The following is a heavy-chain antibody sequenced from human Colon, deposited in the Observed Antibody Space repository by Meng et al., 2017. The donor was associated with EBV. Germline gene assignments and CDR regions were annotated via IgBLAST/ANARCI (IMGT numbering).Heavy chain of an antibody. CDR1: GGSFSGYY. CDR2: INHSGST. D-gene: IGHD1-26*01. CDR3: ARGPGGSYYLYYFDY. V-gene: IGHV4-34*01. J-gene: IGHJ4*02. Sequence: QVQLQQWGAGLLKPSEPLSLPCAVYGGSFSGYYWSWIRQPPEKGLEWIGEINHSGSTNYNPSLKSRVTISVDTSKKQFSLKLSSVTAADTAVYYCARGPGGSYYLYYFDYWGQGTLVTVSS.